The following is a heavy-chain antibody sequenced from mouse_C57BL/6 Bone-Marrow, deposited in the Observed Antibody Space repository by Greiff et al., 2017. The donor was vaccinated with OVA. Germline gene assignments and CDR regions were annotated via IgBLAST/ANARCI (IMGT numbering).Heavy chain of an antibody. CDR1: GFTFSDYY. D-gene: IGHD2-4*01. CDR2: INYDGSST. J-gene: IGHJ3*01. CDR3: ARGGLRRGAWFAY. V-gene: IGHV5-16*01. Sequence: EVKLVESEGGLVQPGSSMKLSCTASGFTFSDYYMAWVRQVPEKGLEWVANINYDGSSTYYLDSLKSRFIISRDNAKNILYLQMSSLKSEDTATYYCARGGLRRGAWFAYWGQGTLVTVSA.